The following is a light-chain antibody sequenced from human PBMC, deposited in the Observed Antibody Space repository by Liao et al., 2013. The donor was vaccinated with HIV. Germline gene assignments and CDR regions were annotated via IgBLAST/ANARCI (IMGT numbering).Light chain of an antibody. CDR3: QAWDSNAAV. Sequence: SYELTQTPSVSVSPGQTASITCSGDKLGDKYACWYQQKPGQSPVLVIYQSTKRPSGIPERFSASNSGNTATLTISGTQAMDEADYYCQAWDSNAAVFGTGTKVTVL. J-gene: IGLJ1*01. CDR1: KLGDKY. CDR2: QST. V-gene: IGLV3-1*01.